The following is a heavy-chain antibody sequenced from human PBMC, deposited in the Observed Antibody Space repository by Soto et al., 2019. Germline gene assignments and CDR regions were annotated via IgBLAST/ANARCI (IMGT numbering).Heavy chain of an antibody. D-gene: IGHD2-8*01. CDR2: ISYDGSNK. CDR3: ARDIIKDIVLMVGRYYYYRMDV. CDR1: GFTFSSYG. Sequence: PGGSLRLSCAASGFTFSSYGMHCVRQAPGKGLAWVAVISYDGSNKYYADSVKGRFTISRDNAKNSLYLQMNSLRAEDTAVYYCARDIIKDIVLMVGRYYYYRMDVWGQGTTVTVSS. J-gene: IGHJ6*02. V-gene: IGHV3-30*03.